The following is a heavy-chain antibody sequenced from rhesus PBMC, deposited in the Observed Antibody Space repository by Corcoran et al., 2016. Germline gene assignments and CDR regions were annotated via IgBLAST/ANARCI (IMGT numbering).Heavy chain of an antibody. CDR2: IYGSGSST. V-gene: IGHV4-169*01. D-gene: IGHD6S26*01. J-gene: IGHJ4*01. CDR1: GGSISSSY. CDR3: ARLGLGGAAAGPVFDY. Sequence: QVQLQESGPGLVKPSETLSVTCAVSGGSISSSYWSWIRQAPGKGLEWIGLIYGSGSSTNYNPSLRSRVTLSVDTSKNQLSLKLSYVTTADTAVYYCARLGLGGAAAGPVFDYWGQGVLVTVSS.